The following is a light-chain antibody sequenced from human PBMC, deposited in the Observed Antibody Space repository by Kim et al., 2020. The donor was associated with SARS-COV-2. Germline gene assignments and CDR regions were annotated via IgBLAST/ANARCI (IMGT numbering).Light chain of an antibody. J-gene: IGLJ3*02. CDR1: ALPKQY. CDR3: QSADSSDTFWV. V-gene: IGLV3-25*03. CDR2: GDT. Sequence: SYELTQPPSVSVSPGQTARITCSGDALPKQYAYWFQQKPGQAPVVLIYGDTERPSGIPERFSGSTSGTTVTLTISAVQAEDEADYYCQSADSSDTFWVFG.